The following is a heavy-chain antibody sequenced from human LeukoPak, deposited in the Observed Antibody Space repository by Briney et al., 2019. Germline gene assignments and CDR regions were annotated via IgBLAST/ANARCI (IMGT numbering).Heavy chain of an antibody. CDR3: ARQHSSQLVDY. CDR1: GFTFGDYA. V-gene: IGHV5-51*01. Sequence: GGSLRLSCTASGFTFGDYAMSWVRQMPGKGLEWMGIIYPGDSDTRYSPSFQGQVTISADKSISTAYLQWSSLKASDTAMYYCARQHSSQLVDYWGQGTLVTVSS. D-gene: IGHD6-19*01. J-gene: IGHJ4*02. CDR2: IYPGDSDT.